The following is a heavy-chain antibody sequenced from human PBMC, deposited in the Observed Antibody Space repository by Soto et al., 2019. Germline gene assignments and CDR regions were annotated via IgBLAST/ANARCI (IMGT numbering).Heavy chain of an antibody. CDR3: ARDGYCSSTSCYSFLASWFDP. Sequence: QVPLVQSGAEVKKPGSSVKVSCKASGGTFSSYAISWVRQAPGQGLEWMGGIIPIFGTANYAQKFQGRVTITADESTSTAYMELSSLRSEDTAVYYCARDGYCSSTSCYSFLASWFDPWGQGTLVTVSS. J-gene: IGHJ5*02. D-gene: IGHD2-2*01. V-gene: IGHV1-69*01. CDR2: IIPIFGTA. CDR1: GGTFSSYA.